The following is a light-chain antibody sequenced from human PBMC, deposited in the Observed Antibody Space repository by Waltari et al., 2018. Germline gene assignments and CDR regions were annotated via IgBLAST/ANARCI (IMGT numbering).Light chain of an antibody. V-gene: IGLV1-44*01. Sequence: QSVLTQPPSASGTPGQRVTISCSGSSSNIGSNTANWYQQLPGTAPKLLIYSNNQRPSGVPGRFSGSNSGTSASLVISGLQSEDEADYYCATWDDRLNGPVFGTGTQVTVL. J-gene: IGLJ1*01. CDR1: SSNIGSNT. CDR2: SNN. CDR3: ATWDDRLNGPV.